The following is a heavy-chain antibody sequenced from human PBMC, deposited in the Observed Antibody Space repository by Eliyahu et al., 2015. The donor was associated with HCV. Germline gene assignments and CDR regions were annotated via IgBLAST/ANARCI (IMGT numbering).Heavy chain of an antibody. J-gene: IGHJ6*03. D-gene: IGHD3-10*01. CDR3: TTGAPGGFDYYLDV. V-gene: IGHV3-15*01. CDR1: GFXXXXAW. CDR2: IKSKTDGGTT. Sequence: EVQLVESGGGLVKPGGSLSXSCAAXGFXXXXAWMSWGRQAPGKGLEWIGRIKSKTDGGTTDYAAPVKGRFTISRDDSKSTLYLQMNSLKTEDTAVYYCTTGAPGGFDYYLDVWGQGTTVTVSS.